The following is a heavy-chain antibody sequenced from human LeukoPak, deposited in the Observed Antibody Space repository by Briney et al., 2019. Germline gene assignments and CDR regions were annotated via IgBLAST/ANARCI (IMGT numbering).Heavy chain of an antibody. CDR2: ISAYNGNT. Sequence: ASVKVSCKASGYTFTSYGISWVRQAPGQGLEWMGWISAYNGNTNYAQKLQGRVTMTTDTSTSTAYMELRSLRSDDTAVYYCARFLDAYDSSGYYYGLSFDYWGQGTLVTVSS. D-gene: IGHD3-22*01. CDR1: GYTFTSYG. J-gene: IGHJ4*02. CDR3: ARFLDAYDSSGYYYGLSFDY. V-gene: IGHV1-18*01.